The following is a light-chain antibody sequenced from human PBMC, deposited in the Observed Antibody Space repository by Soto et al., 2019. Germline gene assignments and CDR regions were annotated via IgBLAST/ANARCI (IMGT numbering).Light chain of an antibody. CDR2: GNT. V-gene: IGLV1-40*01. J-gene: IGLJ2*01. CDR3: QSYDSSLSAV. CDR1: SSNIGAGYD. Sequence: QSVLTQPPSVSGAPGQRVTISCSGSSSNIGAGYDVHWYQQLPGTAPKLLIYGNTNRPSGVLDRFSASKSGTSASLAITGLQAEDEADYYCQSYDSSLSAVFGGGTKLTVL.